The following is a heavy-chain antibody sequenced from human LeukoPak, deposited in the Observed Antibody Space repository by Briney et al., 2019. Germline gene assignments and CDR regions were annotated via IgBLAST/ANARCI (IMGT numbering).Heavy chain of an antibody. J-gene: IGHJ4*02. CDR3: TRVGYIDEGIDC. CDR1: GFPFSSYW. Sequence: GGSLRLSCVASGFPFSSYWMTWVRQAPGKGLEWVANIKQDGSKESYVDSVKGRFTISRDNAKNSLYLQMNSLRAEDTAIYYCTRVGYIDEGIDCWGQGTLVTVSS. V-gene: IGHV3-7*04. D-gene: IGHD5-24*01. CDR2: IKQDGSKE.